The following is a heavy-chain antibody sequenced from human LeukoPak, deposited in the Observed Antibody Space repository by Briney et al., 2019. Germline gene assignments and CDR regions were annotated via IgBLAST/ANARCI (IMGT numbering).Heavy chain of an antibody. D-gene: IGHD2-2*01. J-gene: IGHJ3*02. Sequence: SETLSLTCAVSGASISSASDYWGWIRQPPGKGLEWLGSIYYGGSTYDNPSLRSRVTISVDTSKNQFSLDLSSVTAADTAVYYCARQKCTSTSCLTKNAFDIWGQGTMVTVSS. V-gene: IGHV4-39*01. CDR2: IYYGGST. CDR3: ARQKCTSTSCLTKNAFDI. CDR1: GASISSASDY.